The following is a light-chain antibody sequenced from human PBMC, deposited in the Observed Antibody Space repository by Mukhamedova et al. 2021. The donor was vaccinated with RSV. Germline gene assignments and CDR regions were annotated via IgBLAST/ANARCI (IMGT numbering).Light chain of an antibody. CDR1: SSDVGGYNY. Sequence: SCTGTSSDVGGYNYVSWYQQHPGKAPKFMIYDVSKRPSGVPDRFSGSKSGNTASLTISGLQAEDEADYYCLSYAGSYTYVFGSGT. V-gene: IGLV2-11*01. J-gene: IGLJ1*01. CDR2: DVS. CDR3: LSYAGSYTYV.